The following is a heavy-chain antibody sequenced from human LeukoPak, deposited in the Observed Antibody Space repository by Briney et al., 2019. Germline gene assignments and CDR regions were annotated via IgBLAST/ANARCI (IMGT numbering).Heavy chain of an antibody. CDR2: IYYSGST. D-gene: IGHD1-26*01. CDR1: GGSISSYY. CDR3: ARRLSGSYYSPDAFDI. V-gene: IGHV4-59*08. J-gene: IGHJ3*02. Sequence: SETLSLTCTVSGGSISSYYWSCIRQPPGKGLEWIGYIYYSGSTNYNPSLKSRVTISVDTSKNQFFLKLSSGTAADTAVYYCARRLSGSYYSPDAFDIWGQGTMVTVSS.